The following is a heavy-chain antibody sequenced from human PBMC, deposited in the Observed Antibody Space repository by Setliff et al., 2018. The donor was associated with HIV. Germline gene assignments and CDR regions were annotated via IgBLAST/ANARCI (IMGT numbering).Heavy chain of an antibody. CDR3: ARGLGQQLGRFWYFDL. CDR1: GGSFSGYY. CDR2: INHSGST. V-gene: IGHV4-34*01. Sequence: PSQTLSLPCAVYGGSFSGYYWSWIRQPPGKGLEWIGEINHSGSTNYNPSLKSRVTISVDMSKDQFSLKLSSVTAADTAVYYCARGLGQQLGRFWYFDLWGRGTLVTVSS. J-gene: IGHJ2*01. D-gene: IGHD6-13*01.